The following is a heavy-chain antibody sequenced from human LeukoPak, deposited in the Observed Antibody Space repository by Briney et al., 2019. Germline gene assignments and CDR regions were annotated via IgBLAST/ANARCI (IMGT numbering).Heavy chain of an antibody. V-gene: IGHV3-21*01. Sequence: GGSLRLSCAASGFTFSSYSMNWVRQAPGKGLEWVSSISSSSSYIYYVDSVKGRFTISRDNAKNSLYLQMNSLRAEDTAVYYCARDRGYYDYVWGSYRQTQDAFDIWGQGTMVTVSS. CDR2: ISSSSSYI. D-gene: IGHD3-16*02. CDR1: GFTFSSYS. CDR3: ARDRGYYDYVWGSYRQTQDAFDI. J-gene: IGHJ3*02.